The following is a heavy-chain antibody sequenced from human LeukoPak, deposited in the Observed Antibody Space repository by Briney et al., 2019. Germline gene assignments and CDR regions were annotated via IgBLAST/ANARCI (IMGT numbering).Heavy chain of an antibody. CDR1: GGSISSGGYS. CDR2: IYHSGST. D-gene: IGHD3-10*01. Sequence: PSETLSLTCAVSGGSISSGGYSWSWIQQPPGKGLEWIGYIYHSGSTYYNPSLKSRVTISVDRSKNQFSLKLSSVTAADTAVYYCARSRGFGELYWFDPWGQGTLVTVSS. J-gene: IGHJ5*02. CDR3: ARSRGFGELYWFDP. V-gene: IGHV4-30-2*01.